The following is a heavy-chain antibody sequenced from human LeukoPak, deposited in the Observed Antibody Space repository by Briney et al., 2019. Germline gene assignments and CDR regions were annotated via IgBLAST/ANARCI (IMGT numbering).Heavy chain of an antibody. CDR3: AREVSYCYGSGSSHWDAFDI. Sequence: SVKVSCKASGGTFSSYAISWVRQAPGQGLEWMGGIIPIFGTANYAQKFQGRVTMTRNTSISTAYMELSSLRSEDTAVYYCAREVSYCYGSGSSHWDAFDIWGQGTMVTVSS. V-gene: IGHV1-69*05. J-gene: IGHJ3*02. CDR2: IIPIFGTA. D-gene: IGHD3-10*01. CDR1: GGTFSSYA.